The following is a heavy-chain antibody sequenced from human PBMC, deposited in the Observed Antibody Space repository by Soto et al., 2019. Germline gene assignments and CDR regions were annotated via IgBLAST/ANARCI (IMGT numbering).Heavy chain of an antibody. CDR1: GYTLTELS. J-gene: IGHJ4*02. CDR3: ATCPHWSSGWYSYYFDY. CDR2: FDPEDGET. V-gene: IGHV1-24*01. Sequence: GASVKVSCKVSGYTLTELSMHWVRQAPGKGLEWMGGFDPEDGETIYAQKFQGRVTMTEDTSTDTAYMELSSLRSEDTAVYYCATCPHWSSGWYSYYFDYWGQGTLVSVSS. D-gene: IGHD6-19*01.